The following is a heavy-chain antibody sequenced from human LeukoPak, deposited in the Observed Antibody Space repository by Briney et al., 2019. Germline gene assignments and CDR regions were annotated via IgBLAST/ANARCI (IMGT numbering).Heavy chain of an antibody. CDR1: GFTFNYFS. D-gene: IGHD4-17*01. V-gene: IGHV3-48*02. Sequence: GGSLRLSCAASGFTFNYFSVNWVRQAPGKGLEWVSYISSSSNTIYYADSVKGRFTISRDNARNSLYLQMNSLRDEDTAVYYCANTDYGDYVLMGWGQGTLVTVSS. J-gene: IGHJ4*02. CDR2: ISSSSNTI. CDR3: ANTDYGDYVLMG.